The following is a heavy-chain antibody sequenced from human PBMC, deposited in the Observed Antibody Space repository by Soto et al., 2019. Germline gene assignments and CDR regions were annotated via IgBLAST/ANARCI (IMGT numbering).Heavy chain of an antibody. CDR1: GGSISSSSYY. V-gene: IGHV4-39*07. J-gene: IGHJ4*02. CDR2: IYYSGST. Sequence: PSETLSLTCTVSGGSISSSSYYWGWIRQPPGKGLEWIGSIYYSGSTYYNPSLKSRVTISVDTSKNQFSLKLSSVTPEDTAVYYCAKDQGEYSSSSRTRSLDYWGQGTLVTVSS. D-gene: IGHD6-6*01. CDR3: AKDQGEYSSSSRTRSLDY.